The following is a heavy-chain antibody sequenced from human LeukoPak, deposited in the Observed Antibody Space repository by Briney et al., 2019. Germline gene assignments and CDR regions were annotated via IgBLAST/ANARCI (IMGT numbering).Heavy chain of an antibody. CDR1: GFTFSSYYW. CDR3: ARGAWTAYYFDY. J-gene: IGHJ4*02. Sequence: GGSLRLSCAASGFTFSSYYWMHWVRQAPGKGLVWLSRIKSDEITTNYADSVKGRFTISRDNAKNTLYLQMNSLRAEDTAVYYCARGAWTAYYFDYWGQGTLVTVSS. CDR2: IKSDEITT. D-gene: IGHD3/OR15-3a*01. V-gene: IGHV3-74*01.